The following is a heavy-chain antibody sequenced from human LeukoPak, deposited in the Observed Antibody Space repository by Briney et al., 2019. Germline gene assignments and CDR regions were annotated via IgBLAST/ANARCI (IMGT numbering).Heavy chain of an antibody. V-gene: IGHV4-59*01. CDR1: GGSISSYY. Sequence: SETLSLTCTVSGGSISSYYWSWIQQPPGKGLEWIGYIYNSGSTNYNPSLKSRVTISVDTSKNQFSLKLSSVTAADTAVYYCARGIAAAGTYDYWGQGTLVTVSS. CDR3: ARGIAAAGTYDY. CDR2: IYNSGST. J-gene: IGHJ4*02. D-gene: IGHD6-13*01.